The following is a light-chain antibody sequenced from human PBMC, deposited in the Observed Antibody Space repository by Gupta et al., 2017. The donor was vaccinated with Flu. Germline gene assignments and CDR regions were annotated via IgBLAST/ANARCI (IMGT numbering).Light chain of an antibody. Sequence: ELVMTQSPATLSVSPGERATLSCRASQSVGNTLAWYQQKPGQAPRLLIYGASTRATGIPARFSCSGSGTEFTLTISGLQSEDFAVYYCQQYNNWPLTFGGGTKVELK. V-gene: IGKV3-15*01. CDR2: GAS. CDR1: QSVGNT. CDR3: QQYNNWPLT. J-gene: IGKJ4*01.